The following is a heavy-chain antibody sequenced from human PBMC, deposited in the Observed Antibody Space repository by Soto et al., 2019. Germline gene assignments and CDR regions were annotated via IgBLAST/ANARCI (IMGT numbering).Heavy chain of an antibody. CDR2: INSDGSST. CDR3: ANPGDVDTAMVEEYFQH. J-gene: IGHJ1*01. V-gene: IGHV3-74*01. Sequence: GGSLRLSCAASGFTFSSYWMHWVRQAPGKGLVWVSRINSDGSSTSYADSVKGRFTISRDNSKNTLYLQMNSLRAEDTAVYYCANPGDVDTAMVEEYFQHWGQGTLVTVSS. CDR1: GFTFSSYW. D-gene: IGHD5-18*01.